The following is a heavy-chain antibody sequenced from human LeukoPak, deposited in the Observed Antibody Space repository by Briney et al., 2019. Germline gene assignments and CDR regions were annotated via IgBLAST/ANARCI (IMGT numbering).Heavy chain of an antibody. Sequence: PGGSLRLSCAASGFTFSSYSMNWVRQAPGKGLEWVSSISSSSSYIHYADSVKGRFTISRDNAKNSLYLQMNSLRAEDTAVYYCARDLQGSDWFDPWGQGTLVTVSS. V-gene: IGHV3-21*01. CDR1: GFTFSSYS. CDR3: ARDLQGSDWFDP. CDR2: ISSSSSYI. J-gene: IGHJ5*02.